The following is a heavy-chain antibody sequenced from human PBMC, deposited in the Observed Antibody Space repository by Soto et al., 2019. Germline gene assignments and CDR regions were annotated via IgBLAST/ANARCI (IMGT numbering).Heavy chain of an antibody. V-gene: IGHV1-69*01. D-gene: IGHD6-13*01. CDR3: ARARYSSPVLYYYYYGMDV. CDR2: IIPIFGTA. Sequence: QVQLVQSGAEVKKPGSSVKVSCKASGGTFSSYAISWARQAPGQGLEWMGGIIPIFGTANYAQKFQGRVTITADESTSTAYMELSSLRSEDTAVYYCARARYSSPVLYYYYYGMDVWGQGTTVTVSS. J-gene: IGHJ6*02. CDR1: GGTFSSYA.